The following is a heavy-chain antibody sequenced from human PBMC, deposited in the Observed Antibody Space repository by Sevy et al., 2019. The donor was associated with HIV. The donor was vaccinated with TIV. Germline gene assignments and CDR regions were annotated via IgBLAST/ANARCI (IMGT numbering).Heavy chain of an antibody. Sequence: GGSLRLSCAASRFTFNRYGMHWVRQAPGKGLEWVAVISYDGSNEYYADSVKGRFTVSRDNSKKTVYLQMNSLKFEDTAVYYCAKDRIVLMMHAPASYYYGLDVWGQGITVTVSS. CDR1: RFTFNRYG. D-gene: IGHD2-8*01. V-gene: IGHV3-30*18. CDR2: ISYDGSNE. J-gene: IGHJ6*02. CDR3: AKDRIVLMMHAPASYYYGLDV.